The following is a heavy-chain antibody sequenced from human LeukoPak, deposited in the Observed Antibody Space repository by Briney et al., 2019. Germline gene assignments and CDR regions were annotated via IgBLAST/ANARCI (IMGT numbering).Heavy chain of an antibody. V-gene: IGHV4-59*01. J-gene: IGHJ3*02. Sequence: SETLSLTCTVSGGSLSSYYWSWLRQPPGKGLEWIGYIYYSGSTNYNPSLKSRVTISVDTSKNQFSLKLSSVTAADTAVYYCARAPYYYGSGSYFHDAFDIWGQGTMVTVSS. CDR1: GGSLSSYY. CDR3: ARAPYYYGSGSYFHDAFDI. CDR2: IYYSGST. D-gene: IGHD3-10*01.